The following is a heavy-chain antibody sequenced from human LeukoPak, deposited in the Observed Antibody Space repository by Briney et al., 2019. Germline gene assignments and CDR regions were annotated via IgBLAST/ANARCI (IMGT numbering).Heavy chain of an antibody. V-gene: IGHV1-69*06. CDR3: ARDVGYSSSWYYYYYYYMDA. CDR1: GYTFTSYG. D-gene: IGHD6-13*01. J-gene: IGHJ6*03. Sequence: ASVKVSCKASGYTFTSYGISWVRQAPGQGLEWMGGIIPIFGTANYAQKFQGRVTITADKSTSTAYMELSSLRSEDTAVYYCARDVGYSSSWYYYYYYYMDAWGKGTTVTVSS. CDR2: IIPIFGTA.